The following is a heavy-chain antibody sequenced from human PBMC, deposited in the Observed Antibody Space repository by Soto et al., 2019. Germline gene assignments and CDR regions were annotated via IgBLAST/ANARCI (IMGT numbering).Heavy chain of an antibody. Sequence: EVQLLESGGGLVQPGGSLRLSCAASGFTFSSYAMSWVRQAPGKGLEWVSAISGSGGSTYYADSVTGRFTISRDNPKNTLYLQMNSLRAEDTAVYYCARSYGSGSYFDYWGQGTLVTVSS. CDR2: ISGSGGST. D-gene: IGHD3-10*01. J-gene: IGHJ4*02. V-gene: IGHV3-23*01. CDR1: GFTFSSYA. CDR3: ARSYGSGSYFDY.